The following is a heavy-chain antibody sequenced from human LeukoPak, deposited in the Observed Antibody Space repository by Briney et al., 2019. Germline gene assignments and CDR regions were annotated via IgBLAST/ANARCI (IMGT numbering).Heavy chain of an antibody. J-gene: IGHJ4*02. Sequence: ASVKVSCKASGYTFTSYYMHWVRQAPGQGLEWMGIINPSGGSTSYAQKFQGRVTMTTDTSTSTAYMELRSLRSDDTAVYYCARALRERYYGSGSYKPDDYWGQGTLVTVSS. CDR3: ARALRERYYGSGSYKPDDY. V-gene: IGHV1-46*01. CDR1: GYTFTSYY. D-gene: IGHD3-10*01. CDR2: INPSGGST.